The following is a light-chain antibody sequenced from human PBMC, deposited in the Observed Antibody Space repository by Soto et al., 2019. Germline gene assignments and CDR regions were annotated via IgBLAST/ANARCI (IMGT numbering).Light chain of an antibody. V-gene: IGKV3-11*01. CDR1: QSVSSY. CDR2: DAS. J-gene: IGKJ4*01. Sequence: EIVLTQSPATLSLSPGERATLSCRASQSVSSYLAWYQQKPGQAPRLLIYDASNWATGIPARFSGSGSGTDFTLTTSSLEPEDFAIYYCQQRSNWPPVTVGGGTKVEIK. CDR3: QQRSNWPPVT.